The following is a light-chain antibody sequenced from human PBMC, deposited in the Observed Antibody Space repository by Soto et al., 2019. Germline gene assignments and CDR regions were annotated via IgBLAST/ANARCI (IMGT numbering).Light chain of an antibody. J-gene: IGKJ4*01. CDR3: QQSFTTPVT. CDR2: VAS. CDR1: QSIGRF. Sequence: DIQMTQSPSSLSASVGDRVTITCRASQSIGRFLNWHQQKPGKPPNVLINVASTLRSGVPSRFSGSGSGTDFNLTINSLQPEDFATYFCQQSFTTPVTFGGGTKVDSK. V-gene: IGKV1-39*01.